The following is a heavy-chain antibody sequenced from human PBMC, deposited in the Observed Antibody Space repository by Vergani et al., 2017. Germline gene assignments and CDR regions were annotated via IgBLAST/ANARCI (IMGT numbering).Heavy chain of an antibody. CDR1: GFTFSSYA. CDR2: ISGSGGST. CDR3: AKVRTTVTSPSGVSAFDI. J-gene: IGHJ4*02. Sequence: EVQLLESGGGLVQPGGSLRLSCAASGFTFSSYAMSWVRQAPGKGLEWVAAISGSGGSTYYADSVKGRFTISRDKSKNTLYLQMNSLRAEDTAVYYCAKVRTTVTSPSGVSAFDIWGQGTLVTVSS. D-gene: IGHD4-17*01. V-gene: IGHV3-23*01.